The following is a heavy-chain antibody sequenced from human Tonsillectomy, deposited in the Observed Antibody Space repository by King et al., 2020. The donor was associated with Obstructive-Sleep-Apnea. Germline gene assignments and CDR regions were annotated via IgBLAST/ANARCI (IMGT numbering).Heavy chain of an antibody. CDR1: GFTFSNYG. V-gene: IGHV3-33*06. D-gene: IGHD3-22*01. CDR3: AKDQGIVLVTSPYFYGMDV. J-gene: IGHJ6*02. Sequence: VQLVESGGGVVQPGRSLRLSCAASGFTFSNYGMHWVRQAPGKGLEWVAVIWFDGSNKYYVDSVKGRFTISRDNSKNTLYLQMNSLRAEDTAVYYCAKDQGIVLVTSPYFYGMDVWGQGTTVTVSS. CDR2: IWFDGSNK.